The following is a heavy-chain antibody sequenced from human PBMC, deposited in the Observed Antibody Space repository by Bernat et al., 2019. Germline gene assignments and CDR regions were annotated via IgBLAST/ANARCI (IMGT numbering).Heavy chain of an antibody. J-gene: IGHJ4*02. Sequence: EVQLVESGGGLVQPGGSLRLSCAASGFTFSSYAMSWVRQAPGKGLEWVSAISGSGGSTYYADSVKGRFTISRDNAKNTLYLQMNSLRAEDTAVYYCARDPGGYGFGEVRDYWGQGTLVTVSS. CDR2: ISGSGGST. V-gene: IGHV3-23*04. CDR3: ARDPGGYGFGEVRDY. CDR1: GFTFSSYA. D-gene: IGHD3-10*01.